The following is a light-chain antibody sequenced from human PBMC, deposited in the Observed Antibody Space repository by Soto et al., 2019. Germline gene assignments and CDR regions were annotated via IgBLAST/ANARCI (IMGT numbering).Light chain of an antibody. CDR2: EVS. Sequence: QSALTQPASVSGSPGQSITISCTGSSSDVGGYESVSWFQQHPGKAPKLMIYEVSNRPAGVFNRFSGSKSGNTASLTISGLQADDEADYYCSSYTNSSTFLLFGGGTKLTV. V-gene: IGLV2-14*01. J-gene: IGLJ2*01. CDR3: SSYTNSSTFLL. CDR1: SSDVGGYES.